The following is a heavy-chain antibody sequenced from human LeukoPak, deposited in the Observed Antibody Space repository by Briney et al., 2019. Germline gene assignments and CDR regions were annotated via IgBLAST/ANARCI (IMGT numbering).Heavy chain of an antibody. D-gene: IGHD3-10*01. J-gene: IGHJ4*02. CDR1: GYTFTSYY. Sequence: GASVKVSCKASGYTFTSYYMHWVRQAPGQGLEWMGIINPSGGSTSYAQKFQGRVTMTRDTSTSTVYMELSSLRSEDTAVYYCARDGAYYYGSGSYTFPGYWGQGTLVTASS. CDR3: ARDGAYYYGSGSYTFPGY. CDR2: INPSGGST. V-gene: IGHV1-46*01.